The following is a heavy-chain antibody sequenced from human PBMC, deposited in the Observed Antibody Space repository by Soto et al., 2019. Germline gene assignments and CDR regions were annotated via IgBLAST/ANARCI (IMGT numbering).Heavy chain of an antibody. Sequence: GGSLRLSCAASGFTFSDYYMSWIRQAPGKGLEWVSYISSSGSTIYYADSVKGRFTISRDNAKNSLYLQMNSLRAEDTAVYYCARDPYSSSWYVEYWGQGTLVTVSS. D-gene: IGHD6-13*01. J-gene: IGHJ4*02. CDR3: ARDPYSSSWYVEY. CDR2: ISSSGSTI. CDR1: GFTFSDYY. V-gene: IGHV3-11*01.